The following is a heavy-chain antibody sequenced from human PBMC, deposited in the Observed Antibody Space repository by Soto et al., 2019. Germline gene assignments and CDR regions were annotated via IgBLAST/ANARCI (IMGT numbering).Heavy chain of an antibody. CDR3: ARDLCSRIAARPSWFDP. CDR2: IIPVFGTA. J-gene: IGHJ5*02. CDR1: GGTFSSSA. V-gene: IGHV1-69*13. D-gene: IGHD6-6*01. Sequence: SVKVSCKASGGTFSSSAISWVRQAPGQGLEWMGGIIPVFGTANYAQKFQGRVTITADESTSTAYMELSSLRSEDTAVYYCARDLCSRIAARPSWFDPKGEETRVTASS.